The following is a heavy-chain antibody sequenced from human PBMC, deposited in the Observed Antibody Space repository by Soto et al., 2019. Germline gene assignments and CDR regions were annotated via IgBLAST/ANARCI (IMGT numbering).Heavy chain of an antibody. J-gene: IGHJ4*02. CDR3: ARDLGYCSGGSCYEYYFDY. CDR1: GYTFTSYY. D-gene: IGHD2-15*01. Sequence: PSVKVSCKASGYTFTSYYMHWVRQAPGQGLEWMGIINPSGGSTSYAQKFQGRVTMTRDTSTSTVYMELSSLRSEDTAVYYCARDLGYCSGGSCYEYYFDYWGQGTLVTVSS. CDR2: INPSGGST. V-gene: IGHV1-46*03.